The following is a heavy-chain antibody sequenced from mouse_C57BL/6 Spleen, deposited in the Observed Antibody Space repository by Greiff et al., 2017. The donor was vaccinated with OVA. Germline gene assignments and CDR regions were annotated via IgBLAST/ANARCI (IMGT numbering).Heavy chain of an antibody. J-gene: IGHJ2*01. Sequence: EVKLEESGGGLVKPGGSLKLSCAASGFTFSDYGMHWVRQAPEKGLEWVAYISSGSSTIYYADTVKGRFTISRDNAKNTLFLQMTSLRSEDTAMYYCARDYYGNYFFDYWGQGTTLTVSS. V-gene: IGHV5-17*01. CDR3: ARDYYGNYFFDY. CDR2: ISSGSSTI. CDR1: GFTFSDYG. D-gene: IGHD2-1*01.